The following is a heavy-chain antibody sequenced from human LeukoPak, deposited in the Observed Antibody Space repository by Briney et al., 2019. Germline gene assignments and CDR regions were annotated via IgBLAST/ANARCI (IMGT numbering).Heavy chain of an antibody. CDR1: GASISAYY. CDR3: ARGGVYCGGDCYSGLSY. J-gene: IGHJ4*02. V-gene: IGHV4-59*12. CDR2: IYYSGTT. Sequence: SETLSLTCTVSGASISAYYWSWIRQPPGKGLEWIGYIYYSGTTNYNPSLKSRVTMSVDTSKNQFSLKLSSVTAADTAVYYCARGGVYCGGDCYSGLSYWGQGTLVTVSS. D-gene: IGHD2-21*02.